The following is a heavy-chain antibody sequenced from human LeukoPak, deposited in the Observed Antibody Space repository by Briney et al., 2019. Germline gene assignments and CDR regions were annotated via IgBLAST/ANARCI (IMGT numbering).Heavy chain of an antibody. CDR1: GGSFSGYY. Sequence: KSSETLSLTCAVYGGSFSGYYWSWIRQPPGKGLEWIGEINHSGSTNYNPSLKSRVTISVDTSKNQFSLKLSSVTAADTAVYYCARHLRQDVWGSYRYNWFDPWGQGTLVTVSS. CDR3: ARHLRQDVWGSYRYNWFDP. CDR2: INHSGST. D-gene: IGHD3-16*02. J-gene: IGHJ5*02. V-gene: IGHV4-34*01.